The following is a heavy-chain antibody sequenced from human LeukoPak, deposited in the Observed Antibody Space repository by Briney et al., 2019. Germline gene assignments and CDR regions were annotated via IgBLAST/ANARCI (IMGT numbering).Heavy chain of an antibody. CDR1: GFTVNTYS. CDR3: ARGSSFPDY. V-gene: IGHV3-53*01. J-gene: IGHJ4*02. D-gene: IGHD6-19*01. CDR2: IYSGGTT. Sequence: GGSLRLSWTASGFTVNTYSMTWVRQAPGKGLEWVSLIYSGGTTYYADSVKGRFTISRDNSKNMLFLQMNSLRVEDTAVYYCARGSSFPDYWGQGTLVTVSS.